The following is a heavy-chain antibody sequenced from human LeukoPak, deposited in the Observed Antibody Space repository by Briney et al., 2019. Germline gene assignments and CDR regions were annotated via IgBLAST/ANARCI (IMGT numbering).Heavy chain of an antibody. CDR3: AIAQSWDELFDS. V-gene: IGHV3-53*01. J-gene: IGHJ4*02. D-gene: IGHD1-1*01. Sequence: PGGSLRLSCAASGIAVTGNYMSWVRQPTGKGLEWVSFISINTDTFYADSVRGRFTISRDSSKNTLFLQMNSLRDEDSAVYYCAIAQSWDELFDSWGQGTLVTVSS. CDR2: ISINTDT. CDR1: GIAVTGNY.